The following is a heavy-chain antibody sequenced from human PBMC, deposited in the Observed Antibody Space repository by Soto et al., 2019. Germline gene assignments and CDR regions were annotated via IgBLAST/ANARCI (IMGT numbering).Heavy chain of an antibody. CDR3: ARGDYSDIHDY. D-gene: IGHD3-22*01. J-gene: IGHJ4*02. CDR1: GYTFPSYA. Sequence: QVQLVQSGAEVKKPGASVKVSCKASGYTFPSYAIHWVRQAPGQRLEWMGWINAGNGNTKYSQKFQGRVTITRDTSASTAYLDLSSLRSEDTAVYYCARGDYSDIHDYWGQGTLVTVSS. V-gene: IGHV1-3*01. CDR2: INAGNGNT.